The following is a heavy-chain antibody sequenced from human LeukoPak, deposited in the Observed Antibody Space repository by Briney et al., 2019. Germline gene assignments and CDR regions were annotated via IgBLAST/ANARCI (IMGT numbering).Heavy chain of an antibody. V-gene: IGHV1-69*05. CDR1: GGTFSSYA. J-gene: IGHJ6*03. Sequence: SVKVSCKASGGTFSSYAISWVRQAPGQGLEWMGGIIPIFGTANYAQKFQGRVTITTDESTSTAYVELSSLRSEDTAVYYCARDRLMVRGVMNMDVWGKGTTVTVSS. CDR2: IIPIFGTA. D-gene: IGHD3-10*01. CDR3: ARDRLMVRGVMNMDV.